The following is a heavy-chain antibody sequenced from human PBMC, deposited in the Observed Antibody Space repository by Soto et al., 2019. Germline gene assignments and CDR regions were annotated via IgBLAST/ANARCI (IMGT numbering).Heavy chain of an antibody. CDR2: IYYSGST. D-gene: IGHD1-26*01. CDR1: GGSVSSGSYY. J-gene: IGHJ4*02. CDR3: ARVGGSYLFDY. V-gene: IGHV4-61*01. Sequence: QVQLQESGPGLVKPSETLSLTCTVSGGSVSSGSYYWSWIRQPPGKGLEWIGYIYYSGSTNYNPTLKIRVTISVDTSKNQFSLKLSSVTAADTAVYYCARVGGSYLFDYWGQGTLVTVSS.